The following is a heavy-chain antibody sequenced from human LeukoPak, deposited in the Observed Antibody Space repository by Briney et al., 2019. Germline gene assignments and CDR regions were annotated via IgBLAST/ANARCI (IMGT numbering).Heavy chain of an antibody. J-gene: IGHJ3*01. V-gene: IGHV4-59*01. CDR1: GGSITSFY. Sequence: PSETLSLTCTVSGGSITSFYWSWIRQPPGKGLEWIGYIYYSGSTNYNPSLKSRVTISVDTSKNQFSLNLSSVTAADTAVYYCARRGRAQGPLSLWGPGTMVTVSS. CDR3: ARRGRAQGPLSL. D-gene: IGHD2-15*01. CDR2: IYYSGST.